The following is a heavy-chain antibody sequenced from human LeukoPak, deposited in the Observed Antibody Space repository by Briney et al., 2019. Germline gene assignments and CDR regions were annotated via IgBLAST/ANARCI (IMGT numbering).Heavy chain of an antibody. CDR3: ATRNWGSEGAFDI. V-gene: IGHV1-8*01. Sequence: ASVKVSCKASGYTFTSYDINWVRQATGQGLEWMGWMNPNSGNTGYAQKFQGGVTMTRNTSISTAYMELSSLRSEDTAVYYCATRNWGSEGAFDIWGQGTIVTVSS. D-gene: IGHD7-27*01. CDR1: GYTFTSYD. J-gene: IGHJ3*02. CDR2: MNPNSGNT.